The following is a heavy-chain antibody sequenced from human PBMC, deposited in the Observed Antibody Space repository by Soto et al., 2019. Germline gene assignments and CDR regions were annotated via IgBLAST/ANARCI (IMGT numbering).Heavy chain of an antibody. CDR2: ISYDGSNK. Sequence: QVQLVESGGGVVQPGRSLRLSCAASGFTFSSYAMHWVRQAPGKGLEWVAVISYDGSNKYYADSVKGRFTISRDNSKNTLYLQMNSLRAEDTAVYYCAGGSYYDSSGYLVGGWGQGTLVTVSS. D-gene: IGHD3-22*01. V-gene: IGHV3-30-3*01. CDR3: AGGSYYDSSGYLVGG. J-gene: IGHJ4*02. CDR1: GFTFSSYA.